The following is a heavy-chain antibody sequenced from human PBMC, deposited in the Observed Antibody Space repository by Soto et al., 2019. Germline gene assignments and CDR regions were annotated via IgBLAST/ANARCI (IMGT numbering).Heavy chain of an antibody. CDR2: IYSGGFT. CDR1: GFTVSSNY. CDR3: ARVLGFGVGYFDY. J-gene: IGHJ4*02. D-gene: IGHD2-8*01. Sequence: EVQLVESGGGLVQPGGSLRLSCAASGFTVSSNYMSWVRQAPGKGLEWVSVIYSGGFTNYADSVKGRFTISRDNSKNTLYLQINSLRAEDTAVYYCARVLGFGVGYFDYWGQGTLVTVSS. V-gene: IGHV3-66*01.